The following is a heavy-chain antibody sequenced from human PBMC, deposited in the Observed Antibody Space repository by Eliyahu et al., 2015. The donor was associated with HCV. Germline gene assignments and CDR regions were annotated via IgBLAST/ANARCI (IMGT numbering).Heavy chain of an antibody. J-gene: IGHJ3*02. CDR1: GYTFTGYY. CDR3: ARPMYDFWSGYPGGANHAFDI. CDR2: INPNSGGT. V-gene: IGHV1-2*02. D-gene: IGHD3-3*01. Sequence: QVQLVQSGAEVKKPGASVKVSCKASGYTFTGYYMHWVRQAPGQGLEWMGWINPNSGGTNYAQKFQGRVTMTRDTSISTAYMELSRLRSDDTAVYYCARPMYDFWSGYPGGANHAFDIWGQGTMVTVSS.